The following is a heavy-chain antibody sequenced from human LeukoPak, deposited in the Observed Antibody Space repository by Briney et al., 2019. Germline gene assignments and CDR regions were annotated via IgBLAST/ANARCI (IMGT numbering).Heavy chain of an antibody. CDR2: IWYDGSNK. V-gene: IGHV3-33*01. J-gene: IGHJ4*02. D-gene: IGHD2-2*01. CDR3: ARESGVVPAEMSPLDY. CDR1: GFTFSSYG. Sequence: GGSLRLSCAASGFTFSSYGMHWVRQAPGKGLEWVAVIWYDGSNKYYADSVKGRFAISRDNSKNTLYLQMNSLRAEDTAVYYCARESGVVPAEMSPLDYWGQRTLVTVSS.